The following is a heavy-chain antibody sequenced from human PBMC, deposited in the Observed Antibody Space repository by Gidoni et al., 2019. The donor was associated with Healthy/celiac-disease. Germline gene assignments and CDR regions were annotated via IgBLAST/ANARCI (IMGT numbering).Heavy chain of an antibody. J-gene: IGHJ4*02. Sequence: EVQLLESGGGLVQPGGSLSLSCAASGFPFSCYAMSWLRQSPGKGLGWGSAIVGSGGSTDDADSVKGRVTISRDNAKNTQYLQMNSQRAEDTAVYYCAKEAPSGYSYGLGDFDYWGQGTLVTVSS. CDR3: AKEAPSGYSYGLGDFDY. V-gene: IGHV3-23*01. D-gene: IGHD5-18*01. CDR1: GFPFSCYA. CDR2: IVGSGGST.